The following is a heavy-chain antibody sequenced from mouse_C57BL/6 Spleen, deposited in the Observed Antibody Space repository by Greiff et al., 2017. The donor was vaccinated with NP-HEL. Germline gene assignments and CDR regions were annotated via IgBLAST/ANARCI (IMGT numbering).Heavy chain of an antibody. CDR1: GYTFTSYW. J-gene: IGHJ3*01. Sequence: QVQLQQPGAELVKPGASVKLSCKASGYTFTSYWMQWVKQRPGQGLEWIGEIDPSDSSTNYTQQFKGKATLTVDTSSSTAYMQLSSLTSEDSAVYYCAGKGFAYWGQGTLVTVSA. V-gene: IGHV1-50*01. D-gene: IGHD3-3*01. CDR3: AGKGFAY. CDR2: IDPSDSST.